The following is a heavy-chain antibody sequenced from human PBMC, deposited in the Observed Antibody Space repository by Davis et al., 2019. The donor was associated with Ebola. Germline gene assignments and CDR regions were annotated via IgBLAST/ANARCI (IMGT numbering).Heavy chain of an antibody. CDR2: INHSGIS. J-gene: IGHJ4*02. CDR3: ARGSVKMDS. D-gene: IGHD3-22*01. V-gene: IGHV4-34*01. Sequence: WVRQSPGMGLEWIGEINHSGISSYNPALKTRVRMSVDPSKNQFSLRLRSVTAADTAVYYCARGSVKMDSWGQGILVTVSS.